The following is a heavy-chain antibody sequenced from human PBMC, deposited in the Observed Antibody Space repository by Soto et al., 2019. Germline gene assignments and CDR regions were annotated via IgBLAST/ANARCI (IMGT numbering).Heavy chain of an antibody. D-gene: IGHD4-17*01. J-gene: IGHJ4*02. CDR1: GFTFSNVW. V-gene: IGHV3-15*01. CDR2: IKSKTDGGTT. CDR3: TTPLHYGDYIDY. Sequence: GGSLRLSCAASGFTFSNVWMSWVRQAPGKGLEWVGRIKSKTDGGTTDYAAPVKGRFTISRDDSKNTLYLQMNSLKTEDTAVYYCTTPLHYGDYIDYWGQGTLVTVSS.